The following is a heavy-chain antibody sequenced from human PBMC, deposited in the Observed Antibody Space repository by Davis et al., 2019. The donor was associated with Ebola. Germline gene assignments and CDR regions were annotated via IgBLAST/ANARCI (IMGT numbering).Heavy chain of an antibody. D-gene: IGHD6-19*01. Sequence: PSETLSLTCTVSGGSISSYYWSWIRQPPGKGLEWIGYIYYSGSTNYNPSLKSRVTISVDTSKNQFSLKLSSVTAADTAVYYCARTVDSSGWPEYFQHWGQGTLVTVSS. CDR3: ARTVDSSGWPEYFQH. V-gene: IGHV4-59*01. J-gene: IGHJ1*01. CDR1: GGSISSYY. CDR2: IYYSGST.